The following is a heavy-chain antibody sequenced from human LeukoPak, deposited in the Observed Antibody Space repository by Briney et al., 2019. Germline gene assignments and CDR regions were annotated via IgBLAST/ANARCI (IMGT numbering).Heavy chain of an antibody. V-gene: IGHV3-7*01. CDR3: ARGHHIVVVTAPNYFDY. D-gene: IGHD2-21*02. J-gene: IGHJ4*02. CDR1: GFTFSSYW. Sequence: GSLRLSCAASGFTFSSYWMSRVRQAPGKGLEWVANIKQDGSEKYYVDSVKGRFTISRDNAKNSLYLQMNSLRAEDTAVYYCARGHHIVVVTAPNYFDYWGQGTLVTVSS. CDR2: IKQDGSEK.